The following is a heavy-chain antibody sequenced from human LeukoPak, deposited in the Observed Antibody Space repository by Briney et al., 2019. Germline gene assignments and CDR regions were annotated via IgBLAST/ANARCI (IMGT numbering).Heavy chain of an antibody. V-gene: IGHV3-30*02. CDR1: GFTFSSYG. CDR2: IRYDGSNK. Sequence: GGSLRLSCAASGFTFSSYGMHWVRQAPGKGLEWAAFIRYDGSNKYYADSVKGRFTISRDNSKNTLYLQMNSLRAEDTAVYYCASLYYGDYDYWGQGTLVTVSS. J-gene: IGHJ4*02. D-gene: IGHD4-17*01. CDR3: ASLYYGDYDY.